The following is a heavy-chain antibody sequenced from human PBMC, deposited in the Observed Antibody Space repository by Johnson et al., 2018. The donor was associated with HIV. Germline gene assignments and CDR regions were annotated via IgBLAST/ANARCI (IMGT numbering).Heavy chain of an antibody. Sequence: VQLVESGGGVVRPGGSLRLSCAASGFTFDDYDMSWVRQGPGKGLEWVSGIKWNGGSTSYADSVKGRFTISRDNANNSLYLQMNRLRAEDTALYYCARDLRVGAIDAFDIWGQGTMVTVSS. CDR2: IKWNGGST. V-gene: IGHV3-20*04. D-gene: IGHD1-26*01. CDR3: ARDLRVGAIDAFDI. CDR1: GFTFDDYD. J-gene: IGHJ3*02.